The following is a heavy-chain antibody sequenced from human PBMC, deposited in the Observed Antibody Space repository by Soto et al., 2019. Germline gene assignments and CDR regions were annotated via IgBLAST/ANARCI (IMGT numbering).Heavy chain of an antibody. J-gene: IGHJ5*02. Sequence: EVQLLESGGGLVQPGGSLRLSCATSRFAFSSYAMSWVRQAPGKGLEWVSAIGGSGHSTFYADSVRGRFTISRDNSKNTLYLQMDSLRAEDTAFYYCAKGLSGSGAYSWFDPWGQGTVVTVSS. CDR1: RFAFSSYA. V-gene: IGHV3-23*01. CDR2: IGGSGHST. CDR3: AKGLSGSGAYSWFDP. D-gene: IGHD3-10*01.